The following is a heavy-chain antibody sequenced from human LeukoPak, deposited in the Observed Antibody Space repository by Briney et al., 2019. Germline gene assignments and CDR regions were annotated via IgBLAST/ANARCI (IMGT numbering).Heavy chain of an antibody. CDR3: ASEDNDFWSGYLGLSLFDP. J-gene: IGHJ5*02. CDR2: IYYSGST. V-gene: IGHV4-39*01. Sequence: PSETLSLTCTVSGRSISSSSYYWGWSRQPPGKGLERIGSIYYSGSTYYNPSLKSRVTISVDTSKNQFSLKLSSVTAADTAVYYCASEDNDFWSGYLGLSLFDPWGQGTLVTVSS. CDR1: GRSISSSSYY. D-gene: IGHD3-3*01.